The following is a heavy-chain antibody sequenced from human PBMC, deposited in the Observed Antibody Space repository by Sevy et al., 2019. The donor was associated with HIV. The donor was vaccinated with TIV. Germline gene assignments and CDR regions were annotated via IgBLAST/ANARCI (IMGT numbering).Heavy chain of an antibody. CDR1: EFTFSNYA. CDR2: ISGSGGET. Sequence: GGSLRLSCETSEFTFSNYAMSWVRQAPGKGLEWVSSISGSGGETYYANSVKGRFTISRDNAKNSLYLQMNSLRAEDTAVYYCARPYGSGSWEAFDIWGQGTMVTVSS. J-gene: IGHJ3*02. CDR3: ARPYGSGSWEAFDI. D-gene: IGHD3-10*01. V-gene: IGHV3-23*01.